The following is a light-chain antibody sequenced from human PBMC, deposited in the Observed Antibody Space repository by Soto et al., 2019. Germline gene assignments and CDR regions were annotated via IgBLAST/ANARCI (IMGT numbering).Light chain of an antibody. CDR3: GTWDTSLTAYV. Sequence: QSVLTQPPSVSAAPGRKITISCSGGSSNIGKNYVSWYQQLPGTAPKPLINDNDKRPSGLPDRFSGSKTGTSATLGITGLQTGDEADYYCGTWDTSLTAYVFGTGTKVTVL. CDR1: SSNIGKNY. J-gene: IGLJ1*01. V-gene: IGLV1-51*01. CDR2: DND.